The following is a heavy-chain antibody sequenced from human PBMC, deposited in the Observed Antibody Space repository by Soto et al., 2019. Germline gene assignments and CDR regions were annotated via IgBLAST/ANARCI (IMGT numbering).Heavy chain of an antibody. J-gene: IGHJ6*02. D-gene: IGHD2-2*02. V-gene: IGHV3-7*03. CDR1: GFTFRNYW. Sequence: EVQLVESGGGLVQPGGSLRLSCAASGFTFRNYWMSWVRQAPGKGLEWVANINDDGNEKYNVGSVKGRFTISRDNAQNSLYLQMNSLRAEDTAVYYCAKCGAVVPAAIPYYYYYYGMDVWGQGTTVTVSS. CDR3: AKCGAVVPAAIPYYYYYYGMDV. CDR2: INDDGNEK.